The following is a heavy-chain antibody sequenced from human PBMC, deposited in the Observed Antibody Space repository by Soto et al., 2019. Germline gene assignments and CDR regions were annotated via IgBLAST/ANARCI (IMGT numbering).Heavy chain of an antibody. D-gene: IGHD4-4*01. CDR2: INTDGSTT. CDR1: GFTFSNYW. V-gene: IGHV3-74*01. CDR3: ARDLTTLGTPGDDFDY. J-gene: IGHJ4*02. Sequence: EVQLVESGGGLVQPGGSLRLSCAASGFTFSNYWMYWVRQAPGKGLVWISRINTDGSTTSYADSVKGRFTISRDNAKNTLFLQMNSLRAEDTAVYYCARDLTTLGTPGDDFDYWGQGTLVTVSS.